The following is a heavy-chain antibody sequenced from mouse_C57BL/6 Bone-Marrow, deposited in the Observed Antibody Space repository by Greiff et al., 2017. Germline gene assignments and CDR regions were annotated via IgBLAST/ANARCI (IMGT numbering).Heavy chain of an antibody. V-gene: IGHV1-81*01. CDR3: AREGFIPAWFAY. D-gene: IGHD1-1*01. Sequence: QVQLQQSGAELARPGASVKLSCKASGYAFTSYGISWVKQRTGQGLEWIGEIYPRSGNTYYNEKFKGKATLTADKSSSTAYMELRSLTSEDSAVYFCAREGFIPAWFAYWGQGTLVTVSA. J-gene: IGHJ3*01. CDR2: IYPRSGNT. CDR1: GYAFTSYG.